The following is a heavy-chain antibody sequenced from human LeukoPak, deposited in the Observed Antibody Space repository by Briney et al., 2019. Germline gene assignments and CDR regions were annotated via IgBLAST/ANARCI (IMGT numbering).Heavy chain of an antibody. V-gene: IGHV3-7*01. CDR2: IKQDGSDK. Sequence: PGGSLRLSCAASGFTFSTYWMSWVRQAPGKGREWVANIKQDGSDKYYVDSVKGRFTISRDNAKNSLFLQMNSLRAEDTAVYYCAREQYNDYFDYWGQGTLVTVSS. D-gene: IGHD5-24*01. CDR1: GFTFSTYW. J-gene: IGHJ4*02. CDR3: AREQYNDYFDY.